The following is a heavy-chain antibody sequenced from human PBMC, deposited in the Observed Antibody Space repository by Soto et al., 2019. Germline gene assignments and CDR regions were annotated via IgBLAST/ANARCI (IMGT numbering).Heavy chain of an antibody. CDR3: ARLTESYAEIITGTTGGNWFDP. CDR2: IYYSGST. J-gene: IGHJ5*02. V-gene: IGHV4-59*08. CDR1: GGSISSYY. Sequence: QVQLQESGPGLVKPSETLSLTCTVSGGSISSYYWSWIRQPPGKGLEWIGYIYYSGSTNYNPSLKSRVTISVDTSKNQFSLKLSSVTAADTAVYYCARLTESYAEIITGTTGGNWFDPWGQGTLVTVSS. D-gene: IGHD1-7*01.